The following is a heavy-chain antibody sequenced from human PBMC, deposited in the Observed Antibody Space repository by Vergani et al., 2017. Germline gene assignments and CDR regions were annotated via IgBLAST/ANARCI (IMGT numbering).Heavy chain of an antibody. CDR3: ASARGITIFGVVPPGAWFDP. CDR1: GGTFSSYA. Sequence: QVQLVQSGAEVKKPGSSVKVSCKASGGTFSSYAISWVRQAPGQGLERMGGIIPIFGIANYAQKFQGRVTITADKSTSTAYMELSSLRSEDTAVYYCASARGITIFGVVPPGAWFDPWGQGTLVTVSS. V-gene: IGHV1-69*17. CDR2: IIPIFGIA. J-gene: IGHJ5*02. D-gene: IGHD3-3*01.